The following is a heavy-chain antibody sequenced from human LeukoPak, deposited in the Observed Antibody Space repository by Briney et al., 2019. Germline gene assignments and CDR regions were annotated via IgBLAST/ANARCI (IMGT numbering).Heavy chain of an antibody. D-gene: IGHD3-22*01. CDR3: ARVDMIVVIGAFDI. CDR1: GFTFSSYA. V-gene: IGHV3-30*14. CDR2: ISYDGSNK. Sequence: GGSLRLSCAAPGFTFSSYAMHWVRQAPGKGLEWVSVISYDGSNKYYADSVKGRFTISRDNSKNTLYLQMNSLRAEDTAVYYCARVDMIVVIGAFDIWGQGTMVTVSS. J-gene: IGHJ3*02.